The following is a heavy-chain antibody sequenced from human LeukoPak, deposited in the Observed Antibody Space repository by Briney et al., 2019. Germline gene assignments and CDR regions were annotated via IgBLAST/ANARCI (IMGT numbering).Heavy chain of an antibody. V-gene: IGHV3-23*01. J-gene: IGHJ3*02. Sequence: RGSLRLSCAASGFTFSSYAMSWVRQAPGKGLEWVSSISGSDGSTYYADPVKGRLTISRDNSKNTLYLQMNSLRAEDTAVYYCAKGGYGSGSYFAFDIWGQGTMVTVSS. CDR3: AKGGYGSGSYFAFDI. D-gene: IGHD3-10*01. CDR1: GFTFSSYA. CDR2: ISGSDGST.